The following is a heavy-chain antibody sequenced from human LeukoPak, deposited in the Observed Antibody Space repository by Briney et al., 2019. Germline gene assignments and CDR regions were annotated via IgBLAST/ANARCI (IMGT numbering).Heavy chain of an antibody. V-gene: IGHV3-23*01. CDR1: GFTFSSRW. CDR3: AKTPKLIRGTPDY. CDR2: ISGGGGDA. Sequence: GGSLRLSCAASGFTFSSRWMTWVRQAPGKGLEWVSVISGGGGDANYADSVKGRFTISRDNSKNTLYLQMSSLGAEDTAIYYCAKTPKLIRGTPDYWGQGTLVIVSS. D-gene: IGHD3-10*01. J-gene: IGHJ4*02.